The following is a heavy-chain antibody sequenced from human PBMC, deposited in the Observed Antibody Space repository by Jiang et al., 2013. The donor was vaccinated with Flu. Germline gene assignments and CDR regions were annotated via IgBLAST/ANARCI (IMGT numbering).Heavy chain of an antibody. CDR1: GYTFTGYY. Sequence: QLVESGAEVKKPGASVKVSCKASGYTFTGYYMHWVRQAPGQGLEWMGWINPNSGGTNYAQKFQGRVTMTRDTSISTAYMELSRLRSDDTAVYYCARERTDPGREYYYYGMDVWGQGTTVTVSS. CDR3: ARERTDPGREYYYYGMDV. D-gene: IGHD2-2*01. J-gene: IGHJ6*02. CDR2: INPNSGGT. V-gene: IGHV1-2*02.